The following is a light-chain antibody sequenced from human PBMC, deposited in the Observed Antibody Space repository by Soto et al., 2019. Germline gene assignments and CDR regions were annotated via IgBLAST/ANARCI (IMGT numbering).Light chain of an antibody. CDR3: QQYNSYPWT. J-gene: IGKJ1*01. CDR1: QSISSW. V-gene: IGKV1-5*01. CDR2: DAS. Sequence: DNQMTQCPSTLSSSVGDRVTITCRASQSISSWLAWYQQKPGKAPKLLIYDASSLESGVPSRFSGSGSGTEFTLTITSLQPDDFATYYCQQYNSYPWTFGQGTKVDIK.